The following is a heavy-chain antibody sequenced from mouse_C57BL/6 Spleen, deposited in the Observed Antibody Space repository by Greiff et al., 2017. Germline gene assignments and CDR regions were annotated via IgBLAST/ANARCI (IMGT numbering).Heavy chain of an antibody. V-gene: IGHV5-6*01. J-gene: IGHJ4*01. CDR2: ISSGGSYT. CDR3: ARHDAYDYDVGAMDY. Sequence: VQLKESGGDLVKPGGSLKLSCAASGFTFSSYGMSWVRQTPDKRLEWVATISSGGSYTYYPDSVKGRFTISRDNAKNTLYLQMSSLKSEDTAMYYCARHDAYDYDVGAMDYWGQGTSVTVSS. CDR1: GFTFSSYG. D-gene: IGHD2-4*01.